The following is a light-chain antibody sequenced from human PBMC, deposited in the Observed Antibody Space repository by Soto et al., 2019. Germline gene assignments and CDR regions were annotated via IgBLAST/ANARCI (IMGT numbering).Light chain of an antibody. V-gene: IGKV3-20*01. Sequence: VLTQSPGTLSLSPGERATLSCRASQTVRNNYLAWYQQKPGQAPRLLIYDASSRATGIPDRFSGGASGTDFTLTISRLEPEDFAVYYCQQFSSYPFTFGGGTKVDNK. CDR2: DAS. CDR1: QTVRNNY. J-gene: IGKJ4*01. CDR3: QQFSSYPFT.